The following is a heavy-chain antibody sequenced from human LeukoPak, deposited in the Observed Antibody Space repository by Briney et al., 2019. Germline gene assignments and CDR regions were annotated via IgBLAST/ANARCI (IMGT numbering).Heavy chain of an antibody. Sequence: PSGTLSLTCGVSGGSITSTNWWSWVRQPPGQGLEWIGEVSLSGLTNYNPSLSSRVIMALDTSKNHLSLHLTSVTAADTAVYYCSRENGAFSPFGYWGQGYLVTVLS. V-gene: IGHV4-4*02. CDR3: SRENGAFSPFGY. CDR1: GGSITSTNW. J-gene: IGHJ4*02. CDR2: VSLSGLT. D-gene: IGHD2-8*01.